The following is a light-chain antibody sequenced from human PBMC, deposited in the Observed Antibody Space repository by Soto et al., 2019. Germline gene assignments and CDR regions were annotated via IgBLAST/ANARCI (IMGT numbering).Light chain of an antibody. CDR1: QSISSW. V-gene: IGKV1-5*01. J-gene: IGKJ1*01. Sequence: DIQMTQSPATLYASVGDRVTITCRASQSISSWLAWYQQKPGKVPKLLIDDASSLESGVPSRFSGSGSGTEFTLTISCLQPDDFATYYCQQYNTYPWTFGQGTKV. CDR3: QQYNTYPWT. CDR2: DAS.